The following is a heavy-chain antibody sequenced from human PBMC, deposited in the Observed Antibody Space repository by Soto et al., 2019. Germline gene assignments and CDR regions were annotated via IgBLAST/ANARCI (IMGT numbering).Heavy chain of an antibody. D-gene: IGHD3-10*01. CDR3: AIGSPYVYYYGSGSYYTLDY. Sequence: ETLSLTCTVSGGSISSYYWSWIRQPPGKGLEWIGYIYYSGSTNYNPSLKSRVTISVDTSKIQFSLKLSSVTAADTAVYYCAIGSPYVYYYGSGSYYTLDYWGQGTLVTVSS. J-gene: IGHJ4*02. CDR2: IYYSGST. CDR1: GGSISSYY. V-gene: IGHV4-59*01.